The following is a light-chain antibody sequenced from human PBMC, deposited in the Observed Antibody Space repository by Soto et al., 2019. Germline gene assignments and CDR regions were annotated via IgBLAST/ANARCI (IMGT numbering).Light chain of an antibody. J-gene: IGKJ1*01. Sequence: EIELTQSPGTLSLSPGETATLSCRASQSVSNNYLAWYQQKPGQAPRLLIYGASNRATGIPGRFSGSGSGTDFTLTISRLQPEDCAVYYCQQYGSSGTFGQGTKVDIK. CDR3: QQYGSSGT. CDR2: GAS. CDR1: QSVSNNY. V-gene: IGKV3-20*01.